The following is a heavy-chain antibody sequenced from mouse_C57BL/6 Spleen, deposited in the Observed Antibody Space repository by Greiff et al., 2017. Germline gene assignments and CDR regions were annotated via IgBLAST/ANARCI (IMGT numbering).Heavy chain of an antibody. CDR2: IYPRSGNT. Sequence: QVQLQQSGAELARPGASVKLSCKASGYTFTSYGISWVTQRTGQGLEWIGEIYPRSGNTYYNEKFKGKATLTADKASSTAYMELHSHPSEDSAVYVCARSLDSSGYADYWGQGTTLTVSS. CDR3: ARSLDSSGYADY. J-gene: IGHJ2*01. CDR1: GYTFTSYG. D-gene: IGHD3-2*02. V-gene: IGHV1-81*01.